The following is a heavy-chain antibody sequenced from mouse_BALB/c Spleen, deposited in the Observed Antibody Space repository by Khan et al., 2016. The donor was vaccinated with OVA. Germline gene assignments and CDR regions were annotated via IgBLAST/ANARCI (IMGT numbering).Heavy chain of an antibody. CDR3: ARLEDI. J-gene: IGHJ2*01. CDR1: GFSLTSYG. V-gene: IGHV2-9*02. CDR2: IWAGGST. Sequence: QVQLKESGPGLVAPSQSLSITCTVSGFSLTSYGVHWVRQPPGKGLEWLGGIWAGGSTNYNSALMSRLSISKDNYTSQVLYKMNSLQTDDTAMYYWARLEDIWGQGTTLTVSS. D-gene: IGHD1-3*01.